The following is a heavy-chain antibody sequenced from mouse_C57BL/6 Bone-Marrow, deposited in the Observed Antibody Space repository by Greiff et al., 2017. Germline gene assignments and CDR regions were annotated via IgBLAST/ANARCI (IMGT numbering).Heavy chain of an antibody. D-gene: IGHD1-1*01. Sequence: VQLQQSGAELMKPGASVKLSCKATGYTFTGYWIEWVKQRPGHGLEWIGEILPGSGSTKYHEKFKGKATFTADTSSNTASMQLSSLTTEDSAIYYCAVYYYGSCYFVYWGQGTTLTVSS. J-gene: IGHJ2*01. V-gene: IGHV1-9*01. CDR2: ILPGSGST. CDR3: AVYYYGSCYFVY. CDR1: GYTFTGYW.